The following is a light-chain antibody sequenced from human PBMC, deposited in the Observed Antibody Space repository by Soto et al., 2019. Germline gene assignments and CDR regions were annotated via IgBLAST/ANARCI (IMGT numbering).Light chain of an antibody. V-gene: IGKV1-5*03. CDR2: KAS. J-gene: IGKJ1*01. Sequence: DIQMTQSPSTVSASVGDRVTITCRASQSISSWLAWYQQKPGKAPNLLIYKASSLESGVPSRFSGSGSGTEFTITISSLQPDDFATYYCQQYNIYPWTFGQGTKVEIK. CDR1: QSISSW. CDR3: QQYNIYPWT.